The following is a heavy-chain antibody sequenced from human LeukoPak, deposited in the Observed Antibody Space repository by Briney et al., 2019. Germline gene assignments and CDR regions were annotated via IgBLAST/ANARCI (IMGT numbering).Heavy chain of an antibody. CDR3: ARARDRYDVLTGFASLYYYYGMDV. J-gene: IGHJ6*02. D-gene: IGHD3-9*01. CDR1: GYTFTSYG. Sequence: ASVKVSCKASGYTFTSYGISWVRQAPGQGLEWMGGIIPIFGSANYVQKFQGRVTIAADESTSTVYMELSSLRSEDTAIYYCARARDRYDVLTGFASLYYYYGMDVWGRGTTVTVSS. V-gene: IGHV1-69*13. CDR2: IIPIFGSA.